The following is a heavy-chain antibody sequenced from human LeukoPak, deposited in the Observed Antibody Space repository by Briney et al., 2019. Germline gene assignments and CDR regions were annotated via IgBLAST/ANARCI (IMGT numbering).Heavy chain of an antibody. V-gene: IGHV3-21*01. J-gene: IGHJ4*02. CDR2: ISSSSSYI. Sequence: GGSLRLSCAASGFTFSSYSMNWVRQAPGKGLEWVSSISSSSSYIYYADSVKGRFTISRDNAKNSLYLQMNSLRAEDTAVYYCASAGYSNSWYQVYWGQGTLVTVSS. D-gene: IGHD6-13*01. CDR1: GFTFSSYS. CDR3: ASAGYSNSWYQVY.